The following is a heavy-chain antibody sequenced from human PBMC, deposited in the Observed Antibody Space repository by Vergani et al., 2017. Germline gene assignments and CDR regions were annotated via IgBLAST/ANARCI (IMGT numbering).Heavy chain of an antibody. Sequence: QVQLQESGPGLVKPSQTLSLTCTVSGGSISSGSYYWSWIRQPAGKGLEWIGRSSTSGSTNYNPSLKSLVTISLDTSKNQFSLKLNSLTAADTALYYCARAAAAALDYWGQGTLVTVSS. D-gene: IGHD6-13*01. CDR3: ARAAAAALDY. J-gene: IGHJ4*02. CDR1: GGSISSGSYY. CDR2: SSTSGST. V-gene: IGHV4-61*02.